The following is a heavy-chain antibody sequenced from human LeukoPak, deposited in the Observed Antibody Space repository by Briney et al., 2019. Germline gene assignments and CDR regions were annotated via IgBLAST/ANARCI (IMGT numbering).Heavy chain of an antibody. Sequence: GSLRLSCLCFGFSVSSYWISLVRQAPGKGLEWVANIKYDGREKYYVDSVKGRFTIFRDNAKNSLYLQMNSLRVEDTAVYYCARSPGGQGTLVTVSS. V-gene: IGHV3-7*01. CDR1: GFSVSSYW. CDR2: IKYDGREK. J-gene: IGHJ5*02. CDR3: ARSP.